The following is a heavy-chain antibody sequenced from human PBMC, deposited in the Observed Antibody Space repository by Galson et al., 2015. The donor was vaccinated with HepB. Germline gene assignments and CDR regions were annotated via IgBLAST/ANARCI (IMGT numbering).Heavy chain of an antibody. D-gene: IGHD3-10*01. Sequence: SLRLSCAASGFTFRNYAMSWVRQAPGKGLEWVSSISGSGGSTYYADSVKGRFTISRDNSKNTLYLQMNRLRADDTAVYYCAKDMGGMDVWGRGTTVTVSS. J-gene: IGHJ6*02. CDR2: ISGSGGST. CDR3: AKDMGGMDV. V-gene: IGHV3-23*01. CDR1: GFTFRNYA.